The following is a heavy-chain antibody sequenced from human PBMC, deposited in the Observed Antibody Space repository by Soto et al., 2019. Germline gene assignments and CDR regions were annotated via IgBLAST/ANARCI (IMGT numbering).Heavy chain of an antibody. Sequence: SETLSLTCTVSGDSISSSYWSWIRQSPGKGLEWIGYIYYSGFTNYNPSLKSRLTISVDTSKNQFSLKLRSVTAADTAVYYCVRHGGYCTGGSCERGWFDPWGQGAQVTVSS. CDR3: VRHGGYCTGGSCERGWFDP. D-gene: IGHD2-15*01. J-gene: IGHJ5*02. CDR1: GDSISSSY. V-gene: IGHV4-59*08. CDR2: IYYSGFT.